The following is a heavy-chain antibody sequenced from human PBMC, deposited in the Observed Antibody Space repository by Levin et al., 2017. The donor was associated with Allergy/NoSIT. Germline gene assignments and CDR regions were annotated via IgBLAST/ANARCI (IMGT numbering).Heavy chain of an antibody. CDR1: GFTVSSNY. Sequence: HPGGSLRLSCAASGFTVSSNYMSWVRQAPGKGLEWVSIIYSGGSTYYADSVKGRFTISRDNSKNTLYLQMNSLRAEDTAVYYCARGLAAGYFDYWGQGTLVTVSS. CDR3: ARGLAAGYFDY. V-gene: IGHV3-66*01. J-gene: IGHJ4*02. D-gene: IGHD6-13*01. CDR2: IYSGGST.